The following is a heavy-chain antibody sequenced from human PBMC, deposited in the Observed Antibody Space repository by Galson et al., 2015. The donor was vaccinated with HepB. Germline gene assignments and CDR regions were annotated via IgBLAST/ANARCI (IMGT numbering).Heavy chain of an antibody. V-gene: IGHV1-69*10. J-gene: IGHJ5*02. CDR3: ARDHLSPMTTVIANWFDP. D-gene: IGHD4-17*01. CDR1: GGTFSSYA. CDR2: IIPILGIA. Sequence: SVKVSCKASGGTFSSYAISWVRQAPGQGLEWMGGIIPILGIANYAQKFQGRVTITADKSTSTAYMELSSLRSEDTAVYYCARDHLSPMTTVIANWFDPWGQGTLVTVSS.